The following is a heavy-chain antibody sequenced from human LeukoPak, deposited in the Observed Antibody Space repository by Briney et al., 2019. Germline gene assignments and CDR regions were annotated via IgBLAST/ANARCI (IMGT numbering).Heavy chain of an antibody. Sequence: PSQTLSLTCTVSGGSISSGSYYWSWIRQPAGKGLEWIGRIYHSGSTYYNPSLKSRVTISVDTSKNQFSLKLSSVTAADTAVYYCARHLIAAAENFDYWGQGTLVTVSS. D-gene: IGHD6-13*01. CDR3: ARHLIAAAENFDY. V-gene: IGHV4-61*02. CDR2: IYHSGST. J-gene: IGHJ4*02. CDR1: GGSISSGSYY.